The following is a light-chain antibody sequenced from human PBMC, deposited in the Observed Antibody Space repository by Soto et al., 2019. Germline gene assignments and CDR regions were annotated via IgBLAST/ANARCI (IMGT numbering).Light chain of an antibody. CDR3: SSKRDSSTLFV. Sequence: QPVLTQPASVSGSPGQSITISCTGTSSDVGAYNYVCWYQYHPGKVPKLLIYEVTNRPSGVSDRFSGSKSGNTASLTISGLQVEDEADYYCSSKRDSSTLFVFGTGTKVTVL. CDR2: EVT. CDR1: SSDVGAYNY. J-gene: IGLJ1*01. V-gene: IGLV2-14*01.